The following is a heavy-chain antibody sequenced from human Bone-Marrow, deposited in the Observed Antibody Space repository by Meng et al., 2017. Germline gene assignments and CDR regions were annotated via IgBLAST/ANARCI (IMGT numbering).Heavy chain of an antibody. CDR2: ISYDGSDE. J-gene: IGHJ3*02. CDR3: ARCLQQLVGYDAFDI. Sequence: GESLKISCAASGFTFSSYPMHWVRQAPGKGLEWVAIISYDGSDEYYAGSVKGRFTISRDNSKNTLYLQMNSLRAEDTAVYYCARCLQQLVGYDAFDIWGQGTMVTVSS. D-gene: IGHD6-13*01. V-gene: IGHV3-30*01. CDR1: GFTFSSYP.